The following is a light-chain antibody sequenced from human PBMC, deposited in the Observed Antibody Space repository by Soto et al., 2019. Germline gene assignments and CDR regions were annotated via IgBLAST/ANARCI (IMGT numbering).Light chain of an antibody. V-gene: IGKV3-20*01. J-gene: IGKJ1*01. Sequence: EIVLTQSPGSLSLSPGDTATPSCRASQSVSNNYLAWYQQKPGQAPRLLIYGASNRATGIPDRFSGSGSGTDFTLTISRLEPEDFAVYYCQQYGSSGTFGQGTKVDIK. CDR3: QQYGSSGT. CDR2: GAS. CDR1: QSVSNNY.